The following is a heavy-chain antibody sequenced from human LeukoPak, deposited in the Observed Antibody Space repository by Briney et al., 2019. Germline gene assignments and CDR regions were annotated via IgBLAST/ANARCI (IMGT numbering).Heavy chain of an antibody. Sequence: PSETLTLTCTVSDDSNSRDFWTWIRQPPGKVLEWIGYIRYSGRTEYNPSLKSRVTISIQTSKNQFSLKLTSVTAADTAIYYCARLPDVSGWPFDYWGQGILVTVSS. CDR1: DDSNSRDF. CDR3: ARLPDVSGWPFDY. V-gene: IGHV4-59*01. J-gene: IGHJ4*02. D-gene: IGHD6-19*01. CDR2: IRYSGRT.